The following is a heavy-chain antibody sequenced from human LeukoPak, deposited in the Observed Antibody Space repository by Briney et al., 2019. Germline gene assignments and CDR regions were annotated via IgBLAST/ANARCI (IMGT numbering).Heavy chain of an antibody. CDR2: INQSGST. J-gene: IGHJ6*02. Sequence: PSETLSLTCAVYGGSFSGYYWSWIRQPPGKGLEWIGEINQSGSTNYNPSLKSRVTISVDTSKNQFSLKLSSVTAADTAVYYCGGVVVPAANLHYYGMDVWGQGTTVTVSS. D-gene: IGHD2-2*01. CDR1: GGSFSGYY. CDR3: GGVVVPAANLHYYGMDV. V-gene: IGHV4-34*01.